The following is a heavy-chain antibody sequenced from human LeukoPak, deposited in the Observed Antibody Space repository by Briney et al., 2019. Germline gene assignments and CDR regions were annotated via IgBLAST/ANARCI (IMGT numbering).Heavy chain of an antibody. D-gene: IGHD2/OR15-2a*01. V-gene: IGHV3-23*01. CDR3: AKDLGSTVINPFDY. CDR1: GFTFSSYA. Sequence: GGSLRLSCAASGFTFSSYAMSWVRQAPGKGLEWVSAISGSGGSTYYADSVKGRFTISRDNSKNTLYLQMNSLRAEDTTVYYCAKDLGSTVINPFDYWGQGTLVTVSS. CDR2: ISGSGGST. J-gene: IGHJ4*02.